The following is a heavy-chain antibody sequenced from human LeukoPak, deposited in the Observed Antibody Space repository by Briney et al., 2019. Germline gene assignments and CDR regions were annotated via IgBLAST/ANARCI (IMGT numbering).Heavy chain of an antibody. CDR1: GFTFSSYG. D-gene: IGHD2-15*01. CDR3: ARELYCSGGSCYSRWAGSSYYYYGMDV. J-gene: IGHJ6*02. CDR2: IWYDGSNK. Sequence: GGSLRLSCAASGFTFSSYGMHWVRQAPGKGLEWVAVIWYDGSNKYYADSVKGRFTISRDNSKNTLYLQMNSLRAEDTAVYYCARELYCSGGSCYSRWAGSSYYYYGMDVWGQGTTVTVSS. V-gene: IGHV3-33*01.